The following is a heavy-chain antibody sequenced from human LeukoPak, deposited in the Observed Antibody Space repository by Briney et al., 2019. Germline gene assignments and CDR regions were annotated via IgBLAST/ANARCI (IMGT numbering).Heavy chain of an antibody. D-gene: IGHD3-10*01. CDR1: GYTFITSG. V-gene: IGHV1-18*01. CDR2: ISTYNGNT. Sequence: ASVKVSCKASGYTFITSGISWVRQAPGQGLEWMGWISTYNGNTRYAQKFQGRVTMTTDTSTSTAYMELRSLRSDDTAVYYCARALGSWIYVFEYWGQGTLVTVSS. J-gene: IGHJ4*02. CDR3: ARALGSWIYVFEY.